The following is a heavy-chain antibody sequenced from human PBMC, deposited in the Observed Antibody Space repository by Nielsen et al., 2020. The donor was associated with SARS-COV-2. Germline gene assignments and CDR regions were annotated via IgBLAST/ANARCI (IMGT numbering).Heavy chain of an antibody. D-gene: IGHD4-17*01. CDR2: ISSGSVTI. Sequence: GGSLRLSCAASGFGFSSYSMDWVRQAPGKGLEWVSYISSGSVTIYYADSVRGRFTISRDNAKNSLYLEMNSLRVEDTAVYYCAKNPSRRDYGADYWGQGTLVTVSS. V-gene: IGHV3-48*01. CDR1: GFGFSSYS. CDR3: AKNPSRRDYGADY. J-gene: IGHJ4*02.